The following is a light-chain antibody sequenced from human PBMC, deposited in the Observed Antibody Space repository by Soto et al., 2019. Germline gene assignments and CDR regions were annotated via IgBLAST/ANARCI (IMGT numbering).Light chain of an antibody. Sequence: QSVLAQPASVSGSPGQSITISCTGTSGFVGSFSLVSWYQQHPGKAPKLMIYEVSNRPSGVSNRFSGSKSGNTASLTISGLQAEDEADYYCSSYRSSSTRVFGTGTKVTV. CDR2: EVS. CDR1: SGFVGSFSL. V-gene: IGLV2-14*02. CDR3: SSYRSSSTRV. J-gene: IGLJ1*01.